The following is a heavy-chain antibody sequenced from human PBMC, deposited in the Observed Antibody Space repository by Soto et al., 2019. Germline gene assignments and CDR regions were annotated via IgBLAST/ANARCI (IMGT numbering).Heavy chain of an antibody. J-gene: IGHJ6*02. D-gene: IGHD6-13*01. V-gene: IGHV3-23*01. CDR3: AKVTKRAAAGRYEYYTYGMDV. Sequence: EVQLLESGGALEHPGGSLRLSCAASGFAFSTYAMTWVRQAPGKGLEWVSVISGSGGSSYYAAAVKGLFTISRDTSKNTMYLQMNGLRGEDTALYYCAKVTKRAAAGRYEYYTYGMDVWGQGTTVTVSS. CDR2: ISGSGGSS. CDR1: GFAFSTYA.